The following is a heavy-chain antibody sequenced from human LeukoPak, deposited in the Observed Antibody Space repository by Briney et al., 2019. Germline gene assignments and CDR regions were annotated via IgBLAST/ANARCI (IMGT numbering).Heavy chain of an antibody. V-gene: IGHV3-30*18. D-gene: IGHD6-13*01. Sequence: GGSLRLSCAASGFTFSSSGMHWVRQAPGKGLEWVVLISYDGSNRDYADSVKGRFTISRDNSKNTLYLQMYSLIAEDTAVYYCAKDRSRSWSLDYWGQGTLVTVSS. CDR3: AKDRSRSWSLDY. CDR1: GFTFSSSG. J-gene: IGHJ4*02. CDR2: ISYDGSNR.